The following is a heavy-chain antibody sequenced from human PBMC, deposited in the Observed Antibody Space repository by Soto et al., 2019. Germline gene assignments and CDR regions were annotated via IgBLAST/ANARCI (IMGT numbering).Heavy chain of an antibody. J-gene: IGHJ4*02. CDR1: GYTFTSYG. CDR3: ARDKEQGDSSGWWPFDH. V-gene: IGHV1-18*01. D-gene: IGHD6-19*01. CDR2: ISAYNGNT. Sequence: ASVKVSCKASGYTFTSYGISWVRQAPGQGLEWMGWISAYNGNTNYAQKLQGRVTMTTDTSTSTAYVELRSLRSDDTAVYYCARDKEQGDSSGWWPFDHWGQETLVTVSS.